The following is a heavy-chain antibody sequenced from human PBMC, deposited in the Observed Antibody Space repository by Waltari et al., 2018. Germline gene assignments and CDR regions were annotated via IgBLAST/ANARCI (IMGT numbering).Heavy chain of an antibody. CDR1: GLTFSSYV. CDR3: ARNPRYDSPD. CDR2: LSGSGGAT. Sequence: EVQLLESGGGLVQPGGSLRLSCAASGLTFSSYVMIWVRQAPGKGLQWVSSLSGSGGATYYADSVKGRFTISRDNSRNTLYLQMDSLTAEDTATYYCARNPRYDSPDWGQGTLVTVSS. D-gene: IGHD3-22*01. V-gene: IGHV3-23*01. J-gene: IGHJ4*02.